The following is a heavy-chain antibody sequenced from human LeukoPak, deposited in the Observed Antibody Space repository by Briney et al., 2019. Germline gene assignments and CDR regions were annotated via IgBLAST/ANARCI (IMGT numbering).Heavy chain of an antibody. CDR1: GGSVSSSNNY. Sequence: PSETLSLTCTVSGGSVSSSNNYWGWIRQPPGKGLEWIASIYYSGSTYYNPSLKSRVTISVDTSKNQFSLKLSSVTAADTAVYYCARRKREQWLVNDGYYFDYWGQGTLVTVSS. D-gene: IGHD6-19*01. J-gene: IGHJ4*02. CDR2: IYYSGST. CDR3: ARRKREQWLVNDGYYFDY. V-gene: IGHV4-39*01.